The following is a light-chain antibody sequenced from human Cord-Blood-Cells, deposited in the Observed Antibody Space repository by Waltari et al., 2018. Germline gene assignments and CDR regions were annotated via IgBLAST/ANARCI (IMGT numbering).Light chain of an antibody. V-gene: IGKV1-39*01. CDR2: AAS. Sequence: DIQMTQSPSSLSASVGDRVTITCRASQSISSYLNWYQQKPGKAPKLLIYAASSLQSGVPSRLSGSGSGTDFTLTISSLQPEDFATYYCQQSYSTPFTFGPWTKVDIK. CDR1: QSISSY. J-gene: IGKJ3*01. CDR3: QQSYSTPFT.